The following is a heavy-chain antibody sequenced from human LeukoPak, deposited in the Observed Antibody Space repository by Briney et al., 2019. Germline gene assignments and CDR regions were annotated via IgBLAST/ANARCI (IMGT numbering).Heavy chain of an antibody. Sequence: GGSLRLSCAASGFTFSSYSMNWVRQAPGKELEWVSSISSSSSYIYYADSVKGRFTISRDNAKNSLYLQMNSLRAEDTAVYYCARTPDDYDILTGYYRTENWFDPWGQGTLVTVSS. J-gene: IGHJ5*02. CDR2: ISSSSSYI. CDR1: GFTFSSYS. D-gene: IGHD3-9*01. V-gene: IGHV3-21*01. CDR3: ARTPDDYDILTGYYRTENWFDP.